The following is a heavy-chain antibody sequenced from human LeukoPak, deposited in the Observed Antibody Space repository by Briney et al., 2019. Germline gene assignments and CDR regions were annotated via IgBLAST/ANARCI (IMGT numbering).Heavy chain of an antibody. J-gene: IGHJ4*02. Sequence: ASVKVSCKASRGTFSKYAISWVRQAPGQGLEWMGRIIPILNITHHAQKFQGRVTIAADKSTSTAYMELSSLRSEDTAVYYCARDDDRAREIDYWGQGTLVTVSS. CDR1: RGTFSKYA. D-gene: IGHD3-22*01. CDR3: ARDDDRAREIDY. CDR2: IIPILNIT. V-gene: IGHV1-69*04.